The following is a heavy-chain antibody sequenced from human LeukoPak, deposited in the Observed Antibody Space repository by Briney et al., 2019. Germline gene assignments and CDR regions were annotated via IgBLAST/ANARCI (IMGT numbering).Heavy chain of an antibody. V-gene: IGHV1-2*02. CDR2: INPNSGDT. CDR3: ARAEEMAATYYFDY. J-gene: IGHJ4*02. D-gene: IGHD5-24*01. CDR1: GYTFIDYY. Sequence: ASVKVSCKASGYTFIDYYLHWVRQAPGQGLEWMGWINPNSGDTNYAQKFQGRVTMTRDTSISTAYMELSRLRSDDTAMYYCARAEEMAATYYFDYWGQGTLVTVSS.